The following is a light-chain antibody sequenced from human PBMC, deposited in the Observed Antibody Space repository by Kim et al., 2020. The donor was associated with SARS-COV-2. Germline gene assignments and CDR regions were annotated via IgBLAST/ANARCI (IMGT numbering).Light chain of an antibody. Sequence: APGKTARITCGGNNIGSKSVHWYQQKPGQAPVLVIYYDSDRPSGIPERFSGSNSGNTATLTISRVEAGDEADYYCQVWDSSSDPDVLGAGTQVTV. J-gene: IGLJ2*01. V-gene: IGLV3-21*04. CDR3: QVWDSSSDPDV. CDR2: YDS. CDR1: NIGSKS.